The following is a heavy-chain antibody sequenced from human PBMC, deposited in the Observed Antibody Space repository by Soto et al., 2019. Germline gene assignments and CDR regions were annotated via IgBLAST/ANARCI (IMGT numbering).Heavy chain of an antibody. J-gene: IGHJ6*02. CDR3: AKDGSDTAIYYDMDV. CDR2: VSRRGDNT. Sequence: PGGSLRLSCAASGFTFSSYAMSWVRQVPGKGLEWVSGVSRRGDNTYYADSVKGRFTISRDSSKNTLHLQMNSLRAEDTAVYYCAKDGSDTAIYYDMDVWGQGTTVTVSS. V-gene: IGHV3-23*01. D-gene: IGHD2-21*02. CDR1: GFTFSSYA.